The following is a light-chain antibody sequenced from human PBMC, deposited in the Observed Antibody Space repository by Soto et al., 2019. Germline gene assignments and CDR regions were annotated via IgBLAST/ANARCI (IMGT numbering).Light chain of an antibody. Sequence: DIVLTQTPLSSPVTLGQPASISCRSSQSLVHSDGNTYLSLFHQRPGQPPRLLIDKVSNRFSGVPDRFSGSGAGTDFTLKISRVEAEDVGIYFCMQATQYRPYTFGQGTKLEIK. CDR3: MQATQYRPYT. CDR2: KVS. J-gene: IGKJ2*01. CDR1: QSLVHSDGNTY. V-gene: IGKV2-24*01.